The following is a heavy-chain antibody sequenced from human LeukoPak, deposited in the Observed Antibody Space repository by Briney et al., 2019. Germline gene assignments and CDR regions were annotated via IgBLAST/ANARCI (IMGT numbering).Heavy chain of an antibody. J-gene: IGHJ4*02. CDR1: GGSISSSSYY. CDR2: IYYSGST. Sequence: SETLSLTCTVSGGSISSSSYYWGWIRQPPGKGLEWIGSIYYSGSTYYNPSLKSRVTISVDTSKNQFSLKLSSVTAADTAVYYCARQLTAYCGGDCYTWRSYHFDYWGQGTLVTVSS. D-gene: IGHD2-21*02. V-gene: IGHV4-39*01. CDR3: ARQLTAYCGGDCYTWRSYHFDY.